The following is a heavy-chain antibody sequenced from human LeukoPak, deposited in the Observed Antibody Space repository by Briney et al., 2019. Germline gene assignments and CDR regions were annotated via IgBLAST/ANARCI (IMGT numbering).Heavy chain of an antibody. Sequence: GGSLRLSCAVSGISFSGYAMHWVRQAPGKGLEWVGLIKYDGSNEYYADSVKGRFTISRDNAKNSLYLQMNSLRAEDTAVYYCAREGEPDAFDIWGQGTMVTVSS. D-gene: IGHD1-14*01. CDR2: IKYDGSNE. CDR3: AREGEPDAFDI. J-gene: IGHJ3*02. CDR1: GISFSGYA. V-gene: IGHV3-33*01.